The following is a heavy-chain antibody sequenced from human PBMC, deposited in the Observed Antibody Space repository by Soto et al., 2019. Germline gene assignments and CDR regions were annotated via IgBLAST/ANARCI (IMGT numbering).Heavy chain of an antibody. D-gene: IGHD6-13*01. V-gene: IGHV1-69*13. CDR3: ASGASRWYPYFFDS. Sequence: ASVKVSCKASEGTFNSYAIAWVRQAPGQGLEWMGGIIPYYNTLNYAQKFQDRVTITADDSTNTAYMELSSLRSDDTAAYFCASGASRWYPYFFDSWAQGTLVTVSS. CDR1: EGTFNSYA. CDR2: IIPYYNTL. J-gene: IGHJ4*02.